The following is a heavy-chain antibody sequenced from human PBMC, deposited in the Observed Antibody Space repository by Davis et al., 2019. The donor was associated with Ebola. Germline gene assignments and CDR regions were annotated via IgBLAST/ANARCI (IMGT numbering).Heavy chain of an antibody. J-gene: IGHJ4*02. V-gene: IGHV3-9*01. CDR1: GFTFDDYA. CDR2: ISWNSGSI. CDR3: TKENRDYSSSPPDY. D-gene: IGHD6-6*01. Sequence: SLKISCTTSGFTFDDYAMHWVRQAPGKGLEWVSGISWNSGSIGYADSVKGRFTISRDNAKNSLYLQMNSLIAEDTALYYCTKENRDYSSSPPDYWGQGTLVTVSS.